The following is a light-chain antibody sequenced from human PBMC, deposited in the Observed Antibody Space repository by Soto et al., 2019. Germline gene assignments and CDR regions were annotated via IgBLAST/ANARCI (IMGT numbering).Light chain of an antibody. CDR3: QQYKNWPRT. J-gene: IGKJ1*01. CDR2: AAS. Sequence: VLTPSPVTLSLSPAERATLSCRARQSVSSSYLAWYQQKPGQAPRLLIYAASTRATGIPARFIGSGSGTEFTLTISSLQSEDFAVYYCQQYKNWPRTFGQGTKVDIK. V-gene: IGKV3-15*01. CDR1: QSVSSSY.